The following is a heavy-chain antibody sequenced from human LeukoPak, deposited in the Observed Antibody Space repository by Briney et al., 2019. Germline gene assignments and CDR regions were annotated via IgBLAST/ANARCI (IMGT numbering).Heavy chain of an antibody. Sequence: SETLSLTCTVSGGSISSYYWSWIRQPPGKGLEWIGYIYYSGSTNYEPSLKSRVTISVDTSKNQFSLKLRSVTAADTAVYYCATTSYYYDSPDYWGQGTLVTVSS. CDR3: ATTSYYYDSPDY. V-gene: IGHV4-59*01. CDR1: GGSISSYY. J-gene: IGHJ4*02. D-gene: IGHD3-22*01. CDR2: IYYSGST.